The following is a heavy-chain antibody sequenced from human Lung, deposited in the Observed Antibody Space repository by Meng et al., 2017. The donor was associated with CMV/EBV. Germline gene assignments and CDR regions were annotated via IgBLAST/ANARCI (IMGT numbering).Heavy chain of an antibody. CDR3: AKTTMGRPPEY. Sequence: SETLSLTCTVSGGSITSSNYYWGWIRQPPGKGLEWIGTIYYTGSAYYNPSLQSRVTISVDTSQNQFSLKLSSMTAADTAVYYCAKTTMGRPPEYWGQG. D-gene: IGHD1-14*01. CDR1: GGSITSSNYY. V-gene: IGHV4-39*07. CDR2: IYYTGSA. J-gene: IGHJ4*02.